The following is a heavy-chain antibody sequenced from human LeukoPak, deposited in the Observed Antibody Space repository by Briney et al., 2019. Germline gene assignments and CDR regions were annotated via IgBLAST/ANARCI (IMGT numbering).Heavy chain of an antibody. Sequence: ASVKVSCKASGYTFTSYYMHWVRQAPGQGLEWMGIINPSGGSTSYAQKFQGRVTMTRDTSKSTVYMELSSLRSEDTAVYYCAGPFYDFWSGYYTGMGDWFDPWGQGTLVTVSS. CDR2: INPSGGST. J-gene: IGHJ5*02. CDR1: GYTFTSYY. CDR3: AGPFYDFWSGYYTGMGDWFDP. D-gene: IGHD3-3*01. V-gene: IGHV1-46*01.